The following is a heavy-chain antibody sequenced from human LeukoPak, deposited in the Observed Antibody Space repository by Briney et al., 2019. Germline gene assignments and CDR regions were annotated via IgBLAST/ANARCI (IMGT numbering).Heavy chain of an antibody. V-gene: IGHV4-39*01. Sequence: SETLSLTCTVSGDSVSSTRHYWGWIRQPPGKGLEWIGNMYYSGSTYYNPSLRSRVTTSVDTTKNQFSLKLGSVTAADTAVYYCARLLKYSGSYYCDFWGQGTLVTVSS. CDR1: GDSVSSTRHY. J-gene: IGHJ4*02. CDR2: MYYSGST. CDR3: ARLLKYSGSYYCDF. D-gene: IGHD1-26*01.